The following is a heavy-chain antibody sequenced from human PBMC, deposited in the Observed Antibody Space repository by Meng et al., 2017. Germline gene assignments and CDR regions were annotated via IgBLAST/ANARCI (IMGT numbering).Heavy chain of an antibody. V-gene: IGHV1-18*01. CDR1: GYTFTSYG. CDR3: AREGRFSSIRMGGHWWFDP. CDR2: ISAYNGNT. D-gene: IGHD2-8*01. J-gene: IGHJ5*02. Sequence: QVQLGQYGAEVKKPGGPVKVSCKASGYTFTSYGISWVRQAPGQGLEWMGWISAYNGNTNYAQKLQGRVTMTTDTSTSTAYMELRSLRSDDTAVYYCAREGRFSSIRMGGHWWFDPWGQGTLVTVSS.